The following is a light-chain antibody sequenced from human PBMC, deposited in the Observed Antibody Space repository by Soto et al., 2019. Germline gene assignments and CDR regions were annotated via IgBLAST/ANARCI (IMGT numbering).Light chain of an antibody. CDR3: QHYGTSWT. J-gene: IGKJ1*01. CDR2: GAS. Sequence: EIVLTQSPGTLSLSPGERATLSCRASQSVSSSYLAWHQQKPGQAPRLLIYGASSRATGIPDRFSGSGSGTDFTLTISRLEPEDFAVYYCQHYGTSWTFGQGTKVEIK. V-gene: IGKV3-20*01. CDR1: QSVSSSY.